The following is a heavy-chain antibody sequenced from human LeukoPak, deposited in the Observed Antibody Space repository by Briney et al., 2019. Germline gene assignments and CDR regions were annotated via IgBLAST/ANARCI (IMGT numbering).Heavy chain of an antibody. Sequence: SVKVSCKASGGTFSSYAISWVRQAPGQGLEWMGRIIPILGIANYAQKFQGRVTITADKSTSTAYMELSSLRSEDTAVYYCASSVVDDAFDIWGQGTMVTVSS. V-gene: IGHV1-69*04. D-gene: IGHD3-22*01. CDR1: GGTFSSYA. CDR3: ASSVVDDAFDI. J-gene: IGHJ3*02. CDR2: IIPILGIA.